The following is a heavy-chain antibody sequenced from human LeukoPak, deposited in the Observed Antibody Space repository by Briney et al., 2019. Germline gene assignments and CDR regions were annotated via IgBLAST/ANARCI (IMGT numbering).Heavy chain of an antibody. J-gene: IGHJ4*02. CDR3: AGDYCSSTSCLFDY. Sequence: ASVKVSCKASGYTFTSYDINWVRQATGQGLEWMGRINPNSGDTNYAQKFQGRVTMTRDTSISTAYVELSRLRSDDTAVYYCAGDYCSSTSCLFDYWGQGTLVTVSS. V-gene: IGHV1-2*06. CDR2: INPNSGDT. CDR1: GYTFTSYD. D-gene: IGHD2-2*01.